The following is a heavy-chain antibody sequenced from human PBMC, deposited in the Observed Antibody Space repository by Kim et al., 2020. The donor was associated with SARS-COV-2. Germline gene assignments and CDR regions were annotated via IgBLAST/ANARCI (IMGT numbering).Heavy chain of an antibody. CDR3: ASSQFGGTKYYFDY. CDR2: IYYSGST. D-gene: IGHD2-15*01. J-gene: IGHJ4*02. V-gene: IGHV4-31*03. CDR1: GGSISSGGYY. Sequence: SETLSLTCTVSGGSISSGGYYWSWIRQHPGKGLEWIGYIYYSGSTYYNPSLKSRVTISVDTSKNQFSLKLSSVTAADTAVYYCASSQFGGTKYYFDYWGQGTLVTVSS.